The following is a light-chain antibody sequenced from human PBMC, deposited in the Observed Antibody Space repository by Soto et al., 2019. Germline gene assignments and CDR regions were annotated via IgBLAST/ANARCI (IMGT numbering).Light chain of an antibody. V-gene: IGKV3-15*01. J-gene: IGKJ4*01. CDR1: QAISSN. CDR3: QQFSSYPLT. Sequence: EIVMTQSPATLSVSRGERATLSCRANQAISSNLAWYQQKPGQAPRLLIYGASTRATDIPDRFSGSGSGTEFTLTISSLQSEDFAVYYCQQFSSYPLTFGGGTKVEIK. CDR2: GAS.